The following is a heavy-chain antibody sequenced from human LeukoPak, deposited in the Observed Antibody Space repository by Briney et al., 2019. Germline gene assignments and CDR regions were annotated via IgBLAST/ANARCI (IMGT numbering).Heavy chain of an antibody. Sequence: ASVKVSCKASGYTFTGYYMHWVRQAPGQGLEWTGWINPNSGGTNYAQKFQGRVTMTRDTSISTAYMELSRLRSDDTAVYYCARDPDITIFGVVKGGFDYWGQGTLVTVSS. J-gene: IGHJ4*02. CDR3: ARDPDITIFGVVKGGFDY. CDR1: GYTFTGYY. V-gene: IGHV1-2*02. D-gene: IGHD3-3*01. CDR2: INPNSGGT.